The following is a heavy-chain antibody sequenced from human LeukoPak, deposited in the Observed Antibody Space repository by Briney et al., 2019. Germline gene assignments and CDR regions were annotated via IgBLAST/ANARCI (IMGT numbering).Heavy chain of an antibody. CDR1: GFTFSSYA. Sequence: PGGSLRLSCAASGFTFSSYAMSWVRQAPGKGLEWVSAISGSGGSTYYADSVKGRFTISRDNSKNTLYLQMNSLRAEDTAVYYCAKDRFHCSSTSCGAFDIWGQGTMVTVSS. CDR2: ISGSGGST. J-gene: IGHJ3*02. CDR3: AKDRFHCSSTSCGAFDI. V-gene: IGHV3-23*01. D-gene: IGHD2-2*01.